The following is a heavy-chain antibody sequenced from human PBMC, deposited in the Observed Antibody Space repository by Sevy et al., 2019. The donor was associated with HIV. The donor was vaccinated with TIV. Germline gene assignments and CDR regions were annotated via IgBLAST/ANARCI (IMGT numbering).Heavy chain of an antibody. CDR1: GFTFSSYA. Sequence: GGSLRLSCAASGFTFSSYAMHWVRQAPGKGLEWVAVISYDGSNKYYADSVKGRFTISRDNSKNTLYLQMNSLRAEDTAVYYCARVRVGARGNWFDPWGRGTLVTVSS. CDR3: ARVRVGARGNWFDP. V-gene: IGHV3-30-3*01. D-gene: IGHD1-26*01. J-gene: IGHJ5*02. CDR2: ISYDGSNK.